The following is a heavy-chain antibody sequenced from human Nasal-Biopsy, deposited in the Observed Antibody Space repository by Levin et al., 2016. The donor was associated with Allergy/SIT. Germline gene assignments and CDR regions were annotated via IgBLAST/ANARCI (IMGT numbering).Heavy chain of an antibody. CDR1: GNTLTDLS. Sequence: ASVKVSCKVSGNTLTDLSMHWVRQAPGKGLEWLGGFDPEDDTTIYAQNFRGRVSMTEDTSTDTAYMELSSLRSEDTAMYYCATLVAYCSGGYCYFAFDVWGQGTMVTVSS. CDR2: FDPEDDTT. CDR3: ATLVAYCSGGYCYFAFDV. D-gene: IGHD2-15*01. J-gene: IGHJ3*01. V-gene: IGHV1-24*01.